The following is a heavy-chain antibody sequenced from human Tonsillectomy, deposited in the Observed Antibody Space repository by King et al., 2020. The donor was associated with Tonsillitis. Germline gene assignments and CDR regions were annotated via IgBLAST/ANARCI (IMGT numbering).Heavy chain of an antibody. CDR3: VRLGRPSPLSAFAI. V-gene: IGHV5-51*01. CDR1: GYSFVNYW. Sequence: VQLVESGAEVKKPGQSLKISCEGSGYSFVNYWIGWVRQMPGKGLEWMGSIYPSDSEIRYSPSFRGQVTISADKSINTAYLQWDSLQASDAAIYYCVRLGRPSPLSAFAIWGQGTLVTVSS. CDR2: IYPSDSEI. D-gene: IGHD1-26*01. J-gene: IGHJ3*02.